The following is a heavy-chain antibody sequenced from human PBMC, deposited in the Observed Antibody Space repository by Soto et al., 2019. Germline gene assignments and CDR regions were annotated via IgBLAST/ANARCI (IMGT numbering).Heavy chain of an antibody. Sequence: QVQLVESVGGVVQPGRSLRLSCAASGFTFSSYGMHWVRQAPGKGLEWVAVIWYDGSNKYYADSVKGRFTISRDNSKNTLYLQMNSLRAEYTAVYYCARDLYEGDYYDSSGYLYGMDVWGQGTTVTVSS. CDR2: IWYDGSNK. D-gene: IGHD3-22*01. J-gene: IGHJ6*02. V-gene: IGHV3-33*01. CDR1: GFTFSSYG. CDR3: ARDLYEGDYYDSSGYLYGMDV.